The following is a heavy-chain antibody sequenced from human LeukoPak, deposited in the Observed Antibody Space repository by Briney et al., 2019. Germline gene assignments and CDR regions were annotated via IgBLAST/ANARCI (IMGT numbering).Heavy chain of an antibody. V-gene: IGHV4-39*07. CDR3: AVEMATITPYFDY. D-gene: IGHD5-24*01. CDR2: IYYSGST. CDR1: GGSISSSSYY. Sequence: SETLSLTCTVSGGSISSSSYYWGWIRQPPGKGLEWIGSIYYSGSTYYNPSLKSRVTISVDTSKNQFSLKLSSVTAADTAVYYCAVEMATITPYFDYWGQGTLVTVSS. J-gene: IGHJ4*02.